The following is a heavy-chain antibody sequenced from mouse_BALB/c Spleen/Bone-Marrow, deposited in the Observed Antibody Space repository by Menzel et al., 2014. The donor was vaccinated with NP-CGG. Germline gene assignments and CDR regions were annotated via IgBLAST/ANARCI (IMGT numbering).Heavy chain of an antibody. J-gene: IGHJ4*01. CDR2: IDPANGNT. Sequence: EVQLQQSGAELVKPGASVKLSCTASGFNIKDTYMHWVKQRPEQGLEWIGRIDPANGNTKYDPKFQGKATITADTSSNTAYLQLSILTSEPTAVSYCASWEYYATDYWGQGTTVTVSS. CDR1: GFNIKDTY. V-gene: IGHV14-3*02. D-gene: IGHD4-1*01. CDR3: ASWEYYATDY.